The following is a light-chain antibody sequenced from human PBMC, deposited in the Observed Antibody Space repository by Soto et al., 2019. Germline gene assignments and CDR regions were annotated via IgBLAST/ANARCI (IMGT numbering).Light chain of an antibody. CDR1: QSVSSN. V-gene: IGKV3D-15*01. CDR2: GAS. CDR3: QQSYSTPWT. J-gene: IGKJ1*01. Sequence: EMVMTQSPATLSVSPGERATLSCRASQSVSSNLAWHQQRPGQAPRLLIYGASTRATGVPARFSGGGSGTEFTLTITSLQPEDFATYYCQQSYSTPWTFGQGTKVDIK.